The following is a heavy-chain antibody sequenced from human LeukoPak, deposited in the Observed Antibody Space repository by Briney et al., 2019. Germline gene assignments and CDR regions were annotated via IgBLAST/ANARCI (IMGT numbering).Heavy chain of an antibody. CDR2: IKQDGSDE. J-gene: IGHJ4*02. D-gene: IGHD4-23*01. CDR3: ARKTVVGSYFDY. CDR1: GFTFSAYW. Sequence: GGSLRLSCAASGFTFSAYWMSRVRQAPGKGLEWVANIKQDGSDEYYVDSVKGRFTISRDNAKNSLYLQMNSLRAEDTAVYYCARKTVVGSYFDYWGQGTPVTVSS. V-gene: IGHV3-7*03.